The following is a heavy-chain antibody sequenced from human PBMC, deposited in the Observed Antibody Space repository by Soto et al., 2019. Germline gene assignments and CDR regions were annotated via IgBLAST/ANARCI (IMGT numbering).Heavy chain of an antibody. D-gene: IGHD2-2*01. CDR3: ATALGCRSTSCTLDY. J-gene: IGHJ4*02. V-gene: IGHV1-69*01. CDR1: GGTFGSYA. CDR2: IIPVSGAA. Sequence: QVQLVQSGAEVKKPGSSVKVSCKASGGTFGSYAFSWVRQAPGQGLEWMGGIIPVSGAAHYAQKFQGRVTIPAYDSTSTAYMELSSLSSQDTAVYYCATALGCRSTSCTLDYWGQGTRVIVSS.